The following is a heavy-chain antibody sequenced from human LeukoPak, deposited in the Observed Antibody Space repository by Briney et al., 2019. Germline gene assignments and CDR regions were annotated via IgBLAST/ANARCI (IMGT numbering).Heavy chain of an antibody. CDR1: GFTFSNYG. J-gene: IGHJ6*03. CDR2: ISGSDGST. CDR3: ARPFLAGGYYMDV. D-gene: IGHD2/OR15-2a*01. Sequence: GGTLRLSCVASGFTFSNYGMSWVRQAPGKGLEWVSGISGSDGSTYHIDSVKGRFTISRDNSKNTLFLQMNSLRADDTAVYYCARPFLAGGYYMDVWGKGTTVSVSS. V-gene: IGHV3-23*01.